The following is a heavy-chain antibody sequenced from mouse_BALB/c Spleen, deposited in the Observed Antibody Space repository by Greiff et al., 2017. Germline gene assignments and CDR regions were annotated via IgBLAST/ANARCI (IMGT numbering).Heavy chain of an antibody. D-gene: IGHD2-9*01. CDR2: IDPENGDT. Sequence: EVKLVESGAELVRSGASVKLSCTASGFTINDYYMHWVKQRPEQGLEWIGWIDPENGDTEYAPKFQGKATMTADTSSNTAYLQLSSLTSEDTAVYYCNADPYYGYDGAYYLDYWGQGTTLTVSS. CDR3: NADPYYGYDGAYYLDY. V-gene: IGHV14-4*02. CDR1: GFTINDYY. J-gene: IGHJ2*01.